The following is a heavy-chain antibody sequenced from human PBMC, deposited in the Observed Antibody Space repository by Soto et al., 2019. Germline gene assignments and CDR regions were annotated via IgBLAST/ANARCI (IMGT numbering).Heavy chain of an antibody. CDR1: GFTFSNFA. CDR2: ISNDGNKN. CDR3: ARAYSSSGYGGY. D-gene: IGHD6-13*01. J-gene: IGHJ4*02. V-gene: IGHV3-30-3*01. Sequence: ESGGGVVQPGRSLRLSCAASGFTFSNFAMHWVRQAPGKGLEWVAVISNDGNKNYYADSVKGRFTISRDNSKNTLYLQMNSLRAEDTAVYYCARAYSSSGYGGYWGQGTLVTVSS.